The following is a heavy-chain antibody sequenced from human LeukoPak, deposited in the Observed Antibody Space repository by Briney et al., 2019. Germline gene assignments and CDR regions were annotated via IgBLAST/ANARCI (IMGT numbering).Heavy chain of an antibody. Sequence: SETLSLTCTVSGGSISSYYWSWIRQPPGKGLEWIGEIYHSGSTNYNPSLKSRVTISVDKSKNQFSLKLSSVTAADTAVYYCARGMAVAGTGDDYWGQGTLVTVSS. CDR1: GGSISSYY. CDR3: ARGMAVAGTGDDY. CDR2: IYHSGST. D-gene: IGHD6-19*01. V-gene: IGHV4-59*12. J-gene: IGHJ4*02.